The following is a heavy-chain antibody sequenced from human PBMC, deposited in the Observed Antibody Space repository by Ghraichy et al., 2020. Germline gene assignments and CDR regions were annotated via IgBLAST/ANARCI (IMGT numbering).Heavy chain of an antibody. Sequence: SETLSLTCTVSGGPISSSSYYWGWTRQPPGKGLEWIGSIYYSGSTYYNPFLKSRVTISVDTSKNQFSLKLSSVTAADTAVYYWARHTSGGYYGSGNLYYYYDSMDVWGNGTPVTVSS. CDR3: ARHTSGGYYGSGNLYYYYDSMDV. D-gene: IGHD3-10*01. CDR1: GGPISSSSYY. CDR2: IYYSGST. J-gene: IGHJ6*03. V-gene: IGHV4-39*01.